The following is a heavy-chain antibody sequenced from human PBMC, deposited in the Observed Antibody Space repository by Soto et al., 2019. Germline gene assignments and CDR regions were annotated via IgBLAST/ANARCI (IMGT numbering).Heavy chain of an antibody. D-gene: IGHD2-2*01. CDR3: ARSCHGIVLVPAASGYYYYGMDV. CDR1: GGSISSGGYY. V-gene: IGHV4-31*03. CDR2: IYYSGST. J-gene: IGHJ6*02. Sequence: TSETLSLTCTVSGGSISSGGYYWSWIRQHPGKGLEWIGYIYYSGSTYYNPSLKSRVTISVDTSKNQFSLKLSSVTAADTAVYYCARSCHGIVLVPAASGYYYYGMDVWGQGTTVTVSS.